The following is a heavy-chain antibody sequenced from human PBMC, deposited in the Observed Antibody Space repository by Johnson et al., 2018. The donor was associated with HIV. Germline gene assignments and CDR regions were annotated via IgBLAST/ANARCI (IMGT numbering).Heavy chain of an antibody. D-gene: IGHD1-26*01. CDR1: GFTFSSYG. CDR3: ARGSGAPGNDAFDI. J-gene: IGHJ3*02. Sequence: QVQLVESGGGVVQPGRSLRLSCAAFGFTFSSYGIHWVRQAPGKGLEWVAVIWYDGINKYYADSVKGRFTISRDNSKNTLYLQMNSLRPEDTALYFCARGSGAPGNDAFDIWSQGTMVTISS. V-gene: IGHV3-33*01. CDR2: IWYDGINK.